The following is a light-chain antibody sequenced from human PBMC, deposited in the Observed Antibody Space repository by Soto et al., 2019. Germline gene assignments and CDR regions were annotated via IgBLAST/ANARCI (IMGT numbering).Light chain of an antibody. CDR3: QQSHSFPLT. Sequence: EMVLTQSPGTLSLSPGERATLSCRASQSVSSSYLAWYQQKPGQAPRLLIYGASSRATGIPDRFSGSGSGTDFTLTITSLQPEDFATYYCQQSHSFPLTFGGGTKVDIK. CDR1: QSVSSSY. CDR2: GAS. V-gene: IGKV3-20*01. J-gene: IGKJ4*01.